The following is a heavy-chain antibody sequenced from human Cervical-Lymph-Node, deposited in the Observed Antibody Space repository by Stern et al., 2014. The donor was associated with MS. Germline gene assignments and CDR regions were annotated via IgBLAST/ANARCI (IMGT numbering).Heavy chain of an antibody. CDR3: ARQIAAAGMQNLFDY. CDR2: IYYSGST. V-gene: IGHV4-31*03. CDR1: GGSISSGGYY. Sequence: QLQLQESGPGLVKPSQTLSLTCTVSGGSISSGGYYWSGIRQHPGKGLEWIWYIYYSGSTYYNPSLKSRVTISVDTSKNQFSLKLSSVTAADTAVYYCARQIAAAGMQNLFDYWGQGTLVTVSS. D-gene: IGHD6-13*01. J-gene: IGHJ4*02.